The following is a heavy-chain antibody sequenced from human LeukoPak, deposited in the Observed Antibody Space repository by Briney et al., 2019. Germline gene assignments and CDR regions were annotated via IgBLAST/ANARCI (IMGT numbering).Heavy chain of an antibody. Sequence: ASLKVSCKASGYSFTTYGISWVREAPGRGLEWMGWISAYNGKTNYGKKFQGRVTMTTDTSTSTAYMELRSLSSDDTAMYYCAREGKFYDILSGYSSAANWFDPWGQGTLVTVSS. D-gene: IGHD3-9*01. J-gene: IGHJ5*02. CDR3: AREGKFYDILSGYSSAANWFDP. CDR2: ISAYNGKT. CDR1: GYSFTTYG. V-gene: IGHV1-18*01.